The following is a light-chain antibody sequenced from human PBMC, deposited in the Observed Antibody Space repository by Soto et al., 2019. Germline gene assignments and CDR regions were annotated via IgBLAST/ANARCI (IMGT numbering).Light chain of an antibody. CDR3: QQRSNWRYIT. J-gene: IGKJ4*01. CDR1: QSVSGY. CDR2: DAS. V-gene: IGKV3-11*01. Sequence: EIVLTQSPDTLSLSPGERATLSCRASQSVSGYLGWYQQKPGQAPRLLIYDASNRAYGVPARFRGSGSGTNYTITIVSLVPDDFAVYYCQQRSNWRYITFGGGTRVELK.